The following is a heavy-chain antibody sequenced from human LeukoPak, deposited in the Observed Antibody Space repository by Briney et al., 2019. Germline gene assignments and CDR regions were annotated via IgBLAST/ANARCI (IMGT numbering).Heavy chain of an antibody. CDR3: TRPFYCSSTSCYEDY. CDR1: GFTFSGSA. V-gene: IGHV3-73*01. D-gene: IGHD2-2*01. CDR2: IRSKANSYAT. J-gene: IGHJ4*02. Sequence: GGSLRLSCAASGFTFSGSAMHWVRQAPGKGLEWVGRIRSKANSYATAYAASVKGRFTISRDDSKNTAYLQMNSLKTEDTAVYYCTRPFYCSSTSCYEDYWGQGTLVTVSS.